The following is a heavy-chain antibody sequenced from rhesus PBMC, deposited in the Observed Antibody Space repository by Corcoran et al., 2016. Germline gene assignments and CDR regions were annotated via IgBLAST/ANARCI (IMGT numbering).Heavy chain of an antibody. CDR1: VYSISIVYE. V-gene: IGHV4-127*01. J-gene: IGHJ3*01. Sequence: QVQLQESGPGLLKPSETLSLTCAVSVYSISIVYEWTCIRQPPGTGLEWIGSVEGRSGDTKFNPSLNSRVTLSRDTSKNQFSLRLTSVTAADTAVYYCARGGAFDFWGQGLRVTVSS. CDR3: ARGGAFDF. CDR2: VEGRSGDT.